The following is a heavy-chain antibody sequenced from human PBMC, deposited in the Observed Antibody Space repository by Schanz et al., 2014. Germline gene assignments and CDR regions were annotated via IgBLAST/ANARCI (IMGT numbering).Heavy chain of an antibody. J-gene: IGHJ1*01. CDR2: VSHDGFTK. D-gene: IGHD2-2*01. CDR3: ARSTSMYFHE. V-gene: IGHV3-30*04. Sequence: VQLVESGGGLVKPWGSLRLSCVASGFSFSGFAVHWVRQAQGKGLEWVSIVSHDGFTKHYADSVRGRFTISRDKSKNTLCLQTNSLRAEDTADESWARSTSMYFHEWGQGTLVTVSS. CDR1: GFSFSGFA.